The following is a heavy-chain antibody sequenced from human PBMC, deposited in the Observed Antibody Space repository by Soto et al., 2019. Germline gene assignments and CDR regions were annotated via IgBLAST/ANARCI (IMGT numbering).Heavy chain of an antibody. Sequence: VKVSCKASGGTFSSYAMSWVRQRPGQGLEWMGGIMPIIGTANYAQKFQGRVTITADESTSTAYMELSSLRSEDTAVYYCARGGYSSSYRLDYWGQGTLVTVSS. J-gene: IGHJ4*02. D-gene: IGHD6-6*01. CDR3: ARGGYSSSYRLDY. CDR1: GGTFSSYA. V-gene: IGHV1-69*01. CDR2: IMPIIGTA.